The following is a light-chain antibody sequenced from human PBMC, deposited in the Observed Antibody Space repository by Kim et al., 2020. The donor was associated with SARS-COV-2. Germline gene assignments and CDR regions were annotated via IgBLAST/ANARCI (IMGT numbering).Light chain of an antibody. Sequence: VKVTGSLSRGDSGYIIAWHQQQPGKAPRYLMKLEGSGSYNKGSGVPDRFSGSSSGADRCLTISNLQSEDEADYYCETWDSNIRVFGGGTQLTVL. CDR1: RGDSGYI. CDR3: ETWDSNIRV. CDR2: LEGSGSY. V-gene: IGLV4-60*03. J-gene: IGLJ3*02.